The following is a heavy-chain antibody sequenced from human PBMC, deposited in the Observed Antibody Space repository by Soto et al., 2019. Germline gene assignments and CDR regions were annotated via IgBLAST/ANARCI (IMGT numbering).Heavy chain of an antibody. CDR2: IIPILGIA. CDR3: ARDGSMVRGVIITPHYYYYMDV. Sequence: ASVKVSCKASGGTFSSYTISWVRQAPGQGLEWMGRIIPILGIANYAQKFQGRVTITADKSTSTAYMELSSLRSEDTAVYYCARDGSMVRGVIITPHYYYYMDVWGKGTTVTVSS. CDR1: GGTFSSYT. J-gene: IGHJ6*03. D-gene: IGHD3-10*01. V-gene: IGHV1-69*04.